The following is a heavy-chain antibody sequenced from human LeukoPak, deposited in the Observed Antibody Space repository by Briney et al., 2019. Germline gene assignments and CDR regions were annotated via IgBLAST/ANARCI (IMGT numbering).Heavy chain of an antibody. D-gene: IGHD3-10*01. J-gene: IGHJ5*02. Sequence: SETLSLPCTVSGGSLRSYYWNWIRQPAGKGLEWIGRIYTSGSTNYTPSLKSRVTMSVDTSKNQFSLRLSSVTAADTAVYYCARDYYGSGSYWFDPWGQGTLVTVSS. CDR2: IYTSGST. CDR1: GGSLRSYY. V-gene: IGHV4-4*07. CDR3: ARDYYGSGSYWFDP.